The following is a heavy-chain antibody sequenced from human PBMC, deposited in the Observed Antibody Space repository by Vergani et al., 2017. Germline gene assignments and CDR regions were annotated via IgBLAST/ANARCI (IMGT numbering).Heavy chain of an antibody. CDR2: IYYRGST. D-gene: IGHD3-22*01. J-gene: IGHJ4*02. CDR3: ARGRYYDSSGYYYLFDY. V-gene: IGHV4-59*01. CDR1: GGSISSYY. Sequence: QVQLQESGPGLVKPSETLSLTCTVSGGSISSYYWSWIRQPPGKGLEWIGYIYYRGSTNYNPSLKSRVTISVDTSKNQFSLKLCSVTAADTAVYYCARGRYYDSSGYYYLFDYWGQGTLVTVSS.